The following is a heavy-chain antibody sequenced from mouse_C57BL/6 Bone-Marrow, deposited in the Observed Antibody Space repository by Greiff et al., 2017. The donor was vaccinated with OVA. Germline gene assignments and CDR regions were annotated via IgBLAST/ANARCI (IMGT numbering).Heavy chain of an antibody. CDR2: IDPSDSYT. D-gene: IGHD1-1*01. J-gene: IGHJ2*01. V-gene: IGHV1-69*01. CDR3: ARECGLRYDYDY. CDR1: GYTFTSYW. Sequence: QVQLQQPGAELVMPGASVKLSCKASGYTFTSYWMHWVKQRPGQGLEWIGEIDPSDSYTNYNQKFKGKSTLTVDKSSSTAYMQLSSLTSEDSAVYYCARECGLRYDYDYWGKGTTVTVAS.